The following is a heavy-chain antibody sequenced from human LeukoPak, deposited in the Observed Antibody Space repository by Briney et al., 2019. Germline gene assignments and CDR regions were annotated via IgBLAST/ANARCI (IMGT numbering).Heavy chain of an antibody. D-gene: IGHD1-26*01. CDR2: IIPIFGTA. V-gene: IGHV1-69*05. CDR3: ARGAGATDFDY. Sequence: RASVKVSCKASGGTFSSYAISWVRQAPGQGLEWMGGIIPIFGTANYAQKFRGRVTITTDESTSTAYMELSSLRSEDTAVYYCARGAGATDFDYWGQGTLVTVSS. J-gene: IGHJ4*02. CDR1: GGTFSSYA.